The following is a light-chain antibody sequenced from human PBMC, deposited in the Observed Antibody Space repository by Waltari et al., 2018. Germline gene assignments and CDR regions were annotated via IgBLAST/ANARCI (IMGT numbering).Light chain of an antibody. Sequence: QSVLTQPPSASGTPGQRVTISCSGSSPNIGSHTVNWYQQLPGTAPKLLIYNSNRRPSGVPDRFSGSQSGTSASLAISGLQSEDEADYYCATWDDTLNGPVFGGGTKLTVL. CDR1: SPNIGSHT. CDR2: NSN. V-gene: IGLV1-44*01. CDR3: ATWDDTLNGPV. J-gene: IGLJ2*01.